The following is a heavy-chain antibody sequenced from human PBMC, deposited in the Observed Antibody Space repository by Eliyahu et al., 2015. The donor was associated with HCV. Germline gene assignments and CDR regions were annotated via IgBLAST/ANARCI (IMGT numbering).Heavy chain of an antibody. CDR2: INHSGST. D-gene: IGHD1-1*01. J-gene: IGHJ4*02. V-gene: IGHV4-34*01. CDR3: ARGRAFQHWQHYYFDY. CDR1: GGSFSGYY. Sequence: QVQLQQWGAGLLKPSETLSLTCAVYGGSFSGYYWSWIRQPPGKGLEWIGEINHSGSTNYNPSLKSRVTISVDTSKNQFSLKLSSVTAADTAVYYCARGRAFQHWQHYYFDYWGQGTLVTVSS.